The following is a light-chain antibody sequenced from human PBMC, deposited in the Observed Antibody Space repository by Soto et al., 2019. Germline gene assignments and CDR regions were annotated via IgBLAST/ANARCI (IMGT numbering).Light chain of an antibody. V-gene: IGLV1-51*01. CDR3: ATWDSSLSGWV. CDR1: SSNIGDNY. CDR2: DNN. Sequence: QSVLTQPPSVSAAPEQTVTISCSGSSSNIGDNYVSWYQQLPGTAPKLLIYDNNQRPSGIPDRFSVSKSGTSATLGITGLQTGDEADYYCATWDSSLSGWVFGGGTKVTVL. J-gene: IGLJ3*02.